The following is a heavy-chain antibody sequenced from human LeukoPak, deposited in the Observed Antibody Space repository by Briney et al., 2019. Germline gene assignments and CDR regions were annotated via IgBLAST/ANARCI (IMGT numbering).Heavy chain of an antibody. CDR3: ARRGNLRLLLY. CDR2: INHSGST. D-gene: IGHD5-12*01. J-gene: IGHJ4*02. CDR1: GGSFSGYY. Sequence: PSETLSLTCAVYGGSFSGYYWSWIRQPPGKGLEWIGEINHSGSTNYNPSLKSRVTISVDTSKNQFSLKLSSVTAADTAVYYCARRGNLRLLLYWGQGTLVTVSS. V-gene: IGHV4-34*01.